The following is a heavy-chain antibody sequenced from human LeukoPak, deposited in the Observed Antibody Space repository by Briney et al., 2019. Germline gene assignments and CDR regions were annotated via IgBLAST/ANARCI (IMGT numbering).Heavy chain of an antibody. CDR1: GFSFSSNW. D-gene: IGHD2-2*01. CDR2: ISNDGSNK. V-gene: IGHV3-30*18. Sequence: GGSLRLSCAASGFSFSSNWMSWVRQAPGKGLEWVALISNDGSNKYYADSVKGRFTISRDNSKNTLDLQMNSLRAEDTAVYYCAKDGFCSSTSCYPNHFDSWGQGTLVTVSS. CDR3: AKDGFCSSTSCYPNHFDS. J-gene: IGHJ4*02.